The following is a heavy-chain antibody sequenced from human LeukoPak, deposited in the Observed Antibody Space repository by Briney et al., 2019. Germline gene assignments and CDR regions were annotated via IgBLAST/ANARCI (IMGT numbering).Heavy chain of an antibody. V-gene: IGHV3-33*01. Sequence: QPGRSLRLSCAASGFTFSSYGMHWVRQAPGKGLEWVAVIWYDGSNKYFADSVKGRFTISRDNSKNTLYLQMNSLRAEDTAVYYCARAMGAMYDILTGVDYWGQGTLVTVSS. CDR3: ARAMGAMYDILTGVDY. D-gene: IGHD3-9*01. J-gene: IGHJ4*02. CDR1: GFTFSSYG. CDR2: IWYDGSNK.